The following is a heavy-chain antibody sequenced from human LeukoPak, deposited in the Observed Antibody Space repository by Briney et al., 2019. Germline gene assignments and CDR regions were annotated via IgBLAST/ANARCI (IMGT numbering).Heavy chain of an antibody. V-gene: IGHV4-61*02. D-gene: IGHD3-22*01. CDR1: GGAISSGSYY. CDR3: AREYYDSNKAPALDI. J-gene: IGHJ3*02. Sequence: ASQTLSLTCTVSGGAISSGSYYWSWIRRSAGKGLEWIGRIYTSGTTNSNPSLKSRVTISVDTSKNQFSLKLTSVTAADTAVYYCAREYYDSNKAPALDIWGQGTMVTVSS. CDR2: IYTSGTT.